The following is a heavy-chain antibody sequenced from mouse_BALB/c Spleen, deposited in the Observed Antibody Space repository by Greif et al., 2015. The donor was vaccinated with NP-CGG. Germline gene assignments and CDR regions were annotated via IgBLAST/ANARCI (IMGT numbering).Heavy chain of an antibody. Sequence: QVHVKQSGAELVKPGASVKLSCKASGYTFTSYYMYWVKQRPGQGLEWIGGINPSNGGTNFNEKFKSKATLTVDKSSSTAYMQLSSLTSEDSAVYYCTRYGGLDHLYAMDYWGQGTSVTVSS. CDR3: TRYGGLDHLYAMDY. J-gene: IGHJ4*01. CDR1: GYTFTSYY. D-gene: IGHD1-1*02. V-gene: IGHV1S81*02. CDR2: INPSNGGT.